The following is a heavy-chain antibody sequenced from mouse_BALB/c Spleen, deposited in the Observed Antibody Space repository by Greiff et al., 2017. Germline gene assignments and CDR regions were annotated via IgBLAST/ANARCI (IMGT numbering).Heavy chain of an antibody. J-gene: IGHJ1*01. CDR3: ARERAYYGNGYFDV. CDR2: IWAGGST. Sequence: VKLMESGPGLVAPSQSLSITCTVSGFSLTSYGVHWVRQPPGKGLEWLGVIWAGGSTNYNSALMSRLSISKDNSKSQVFLKMNSLQTDDTAMYYCARERAYYGNGYFDVWGAGTTVTVSS. CDR1: GFSLTSYG. V-gene: IGHV2-9*02. D-gene: IGHD2-10*01.